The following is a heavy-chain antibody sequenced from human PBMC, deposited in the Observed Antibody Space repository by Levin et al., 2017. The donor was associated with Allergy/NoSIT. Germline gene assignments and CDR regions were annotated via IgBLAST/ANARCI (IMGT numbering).Heavy chain of an antibody. D-gene: IGHD6-13*01. Sequence: PGGSLRLSCAASGFTFGSYWMSWVRQAPGKGLEWVVNINQDESEKYYVDSVEGRFTISRDNAKSSLYLQMNSLRAEDTAVYYCTRLAAAGTFDYWGQGTLVTVSS. J-gene: IGHJ4*02. CDR3: TRLAAAGTFDY. V-gene: IGHV3-7*01. CDR2: INQDESEK. CDR1: GFTFGSYW.